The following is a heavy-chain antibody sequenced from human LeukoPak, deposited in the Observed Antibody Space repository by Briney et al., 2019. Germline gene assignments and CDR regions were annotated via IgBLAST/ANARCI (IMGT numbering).Heavy chain of an antibody. V-gene: IGHV4-34*01. D-gene: IGHD4-17*01. CDR2: INHSGST. J-gene: IGHJ1*01. Sequence: ASETLSLTCAVYGGSFSGYYWSWIRQPPGKGLEWIGEINHSGSTNYNPSLKSRVTISVDTSKNQLSLKLSSVTAADTAVYYCARGPAVTTFTPFQHWGQGTLVTVSS. CDR3: ARGPAVTTFTPFQH. CDR1: GGSFSGYY.